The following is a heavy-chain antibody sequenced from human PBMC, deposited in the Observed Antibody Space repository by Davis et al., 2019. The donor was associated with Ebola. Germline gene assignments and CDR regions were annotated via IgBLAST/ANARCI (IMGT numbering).Heavy chain of an antibody. CDR1: GFTFSDYY. J-gene: IGHJ4*02. V-gene: IGHV3-11*01. CDR3: AKDVYYDILTGYYNYFDY. CDR2: ISSSGSTI. D-gene: IGHD3-9*01. Sequence: GESLKISCAASGFTFSDYYMTWIRQAPGKGLEWVSYISSSGSTIYYADSVKGRFTISRDNAKNSLYLQMHSLRAEDTAVYYCAKDVYYDILTGYYNYFDYWGQGTLVTVSS.